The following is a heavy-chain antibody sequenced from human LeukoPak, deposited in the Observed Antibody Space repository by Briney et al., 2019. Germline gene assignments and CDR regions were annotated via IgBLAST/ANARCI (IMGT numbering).Heavy chain of an antibody. V-gene: IGHV4-38-2*01. CDR1: GYSISSGYY. J-gene: IGHJ5*02. CDR3: ARTMVRLNWFDP. Sequence: SETLSLTCAVSGYSISSGYYWGWIRQPPGKGLGWIGSIYHSGSTYYNPSLKSRVTMSVDTSKNQFSLKLSSVTAADTAVYYCARTMVRLNWFDPWGQGTLVTVSS. CDR2: IYHSGST. D-gene: IGHD3-10*01.